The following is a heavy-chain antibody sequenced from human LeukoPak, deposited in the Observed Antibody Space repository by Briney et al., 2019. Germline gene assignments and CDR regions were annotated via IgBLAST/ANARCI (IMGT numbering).Heavy chain of an antibody. Sequence: ASVKVSCKVSGYTLTELSMHWVRQAPGKGLEWMGGLDPEDGETIYAQKFQGRVTMTEDTSTDTAYMELSSLRSEDTAVYYCATGWGGIAAAVYYFDYWGQGTLVTVSS. CDR2: LDPEDGET. J-gene: IGHJ4*02. CDR1: GYTLTELS. D-gene: IGHD6-13*01. V-gene: IGHV1-24*01. CDR3: ATGWGGIAAAVYYFDY.